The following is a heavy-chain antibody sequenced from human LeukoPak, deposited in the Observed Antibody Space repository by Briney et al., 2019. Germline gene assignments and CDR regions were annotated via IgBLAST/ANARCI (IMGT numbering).Heavy chain of an antibody. Sequence: SETLSLTCTVSGGSISSSSYYWGWIRQPPGKGLEWIGSIYYSGSTYYNPSLKSRVTISVYMSKNHFSLRLRSVPAADTAMYYCARGTLYRGWSYYLDFWGQGSQVTVSS. J-gene: IGHJ4*02. CDR2: IYYSGST. V-gene: IGHV4-39*07. CDR1: GGSISSSSYY. D-gene: IGHD6-19*01. CDR3: ARGTLYRGWSYYLDF.